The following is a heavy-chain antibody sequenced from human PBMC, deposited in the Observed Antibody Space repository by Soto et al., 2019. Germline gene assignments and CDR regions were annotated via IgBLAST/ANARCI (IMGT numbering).Heavy chain of an antibody. D-gene: IGHD4-4*01. CDR2: ISYDGSNK. Sequence: QVQLVESGGGVVQPGRSLRLSCAASGFTFSSYAMHWVRQAPGKGLEWVAVISYDGSNKYYADSVKGRFTISRDNYKNTLDPQMNSLRAEDTAVYYCARAKQTVAEHFDYWGQGTLVTVSS. J-gene: IGHJ4*02. CDR3: ARAKQTVAEHFDY. CDR1: GFTFSSYA. V-gene: IGHV3-30-3*01.